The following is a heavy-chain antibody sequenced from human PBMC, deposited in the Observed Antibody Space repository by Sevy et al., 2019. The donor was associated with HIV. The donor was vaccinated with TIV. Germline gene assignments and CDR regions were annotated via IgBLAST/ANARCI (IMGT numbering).Heavy chain of an antibody. V-gene: IGHV3-30-3*01. CDR3: ARTVAGTWNWFDP. Sequence: GGSLRLSCAASGFTFSSYAMHWVRQAPGKGLEWVAVISYDGSNKYYADSVKGRFTISRDNSKNTLYLQMNSLRAEDTAVYYCARTVAGTWNWFDPWGQGTLVIVSS. CDR1: GFTFSSYA. D-gene: IGHD6-19*01. CDR2: ISYDGSNK. J-gene: IGHJ5*02.